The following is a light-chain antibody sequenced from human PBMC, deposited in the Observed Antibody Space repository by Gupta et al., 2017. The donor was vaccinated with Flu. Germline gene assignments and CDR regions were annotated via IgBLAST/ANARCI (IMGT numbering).Light chain of an antibody. CDR1: SSDVGGYKL. CDR3: SSYTSSSLWV. J-gene: IGLJ3*02. V-gene: IGLV2-14*01. CDR2: GGS. Sequence: ALTQPAPVPGSPGQSITISCTGSSSDVGGYKLVSWYQPHPSKAHKLMIYGGSDLPTGVSNRFSGSKSGNTASLTISGHQKEDEADYYCSSYTSSSLWVFGGGTKLTVL.